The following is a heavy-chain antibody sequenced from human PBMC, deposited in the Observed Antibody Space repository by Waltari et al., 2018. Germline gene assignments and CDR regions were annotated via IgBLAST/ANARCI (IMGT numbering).Heavy chain of an antibody. CDR3: ARRGDY. CDR1: GGSISSRDYY. Sequence: QLQLQESGPGLVKPSETLSLTCTVSGGSISSRDYYWGWIRQPPGKGLEWIGSIYYNGRTSYNPSLKSRLTISLDTSENQFSLKMTSVTAADTAVYYCARRGDYWGQGTLVTVSS. D-gene: IGHD3-10*01. V-gene: IGHV4-39*07. J-gene: IGHJ4*02. CDR2: IYYNGRT.